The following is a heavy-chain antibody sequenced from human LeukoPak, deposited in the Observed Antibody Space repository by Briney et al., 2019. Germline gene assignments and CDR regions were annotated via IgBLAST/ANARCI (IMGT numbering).Heavy chain of an antibody. CDR2: IYTSGST. Sequence: SETLSLTCTVSGDSISSYYWSWIRQPAGKGLEWIGRIYTSGSTNYNPSLKSRVTMSVDTSKNKFSLKLSSVTAADTAAYYCAGARGSYHNYYYYYMDVWGKGTTVTVSS. D-gene: IGHD1-26*01. V-gene: IGHV4-4*07. J-gene: IGHJ6*03. CDR3: AGARGSYHNYYYYYMDV. CDR1: GDSISSYY.